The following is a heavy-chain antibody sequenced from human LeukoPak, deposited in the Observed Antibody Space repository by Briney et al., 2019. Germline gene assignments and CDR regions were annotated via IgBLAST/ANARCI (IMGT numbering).Heavy chain of an antibody. CDR1: GFTFSRYE. CDR2: ISGSGATT. J-gene: IGHJ4*02. Sequence: GGSLRLSCAASGFTFSRYEMNWVRQAPGKGLEWVSAISGSGATTYYADSVKGRFTISRDNSKNTLYLQMNSLRADDTAVYFCAKRAANGQTYYFDYWGQGTLVTVSS. CDR3: AKRAANGQTYYFDY. V-gene: IGHV3-23*01. D-gene: IGHD6-25*01.